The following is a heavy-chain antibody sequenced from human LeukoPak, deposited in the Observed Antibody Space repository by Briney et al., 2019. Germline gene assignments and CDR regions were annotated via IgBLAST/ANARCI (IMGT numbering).Heavy chain of an antibody. CDR2: IYYSGST. CDR1: GGSISSYY. CDR3: ARVSSSWYQDWYFDL. D-gene: IGHD6-13*01. J-gene: IGHJ2*01. V-gene: IGHV4-59*01. Sequence: SETLSLTCTVSGGSISSYYWSWIRQPPGKGLEWIGYIYYSGSTNYNPSLKSRVTISVDTSKKQFSLKLTSVTVADTAVYYCARVSSSWYQDWYFDLWGRGTLVTVSS.